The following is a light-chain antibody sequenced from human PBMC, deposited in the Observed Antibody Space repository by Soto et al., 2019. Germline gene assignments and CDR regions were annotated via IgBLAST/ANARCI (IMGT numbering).Light chain of an antibody. CDR2: DAS. J-gene: IGKJ1*01. Sequence: EIVLTQSPATLSLSPGERATLSCRASQSVSSYLAWSQQKPGQAPRLLIYDASNRATGIPARFSGGGAGTDFTLTISSLAPEDFAVYYCQQRSNWPPWTFGHGTKVEIK. CDR3: QQRSNWPPWT. CDR1: QSVSSY. V-gene: IGKV3-11*01.